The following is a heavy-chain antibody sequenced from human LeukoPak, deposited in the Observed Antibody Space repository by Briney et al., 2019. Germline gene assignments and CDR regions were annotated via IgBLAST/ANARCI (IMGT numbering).Heavy chain of an antibody. CDR2: INSDGSSI. J-gene: IGHJ4*02. CDR1: GFTFSSYW. V-gene: IGHV3-74*03. CDR3: AREGRVSGYDFDC. Sequence: HPGGSLRLSCAASGFTFSSYWMHWVRQAPGKGLAWVSRINSDGSSITYADSVKGRFTISRDNAKNTLYLQMNSLRVEDTAVYYCAREGRVSGYDFDCWGQGTLVTVSS. D-gene: IGHD5-12*01.